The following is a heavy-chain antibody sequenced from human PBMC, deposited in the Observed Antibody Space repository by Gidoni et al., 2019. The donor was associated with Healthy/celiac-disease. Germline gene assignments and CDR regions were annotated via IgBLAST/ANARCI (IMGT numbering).Heavy chain of an antibody. CDR3: ARGLPYYGSGSYYYFDY. V-gene: IGHV3-20*04. CDR1: GFTFDDYG. D-gene: IGHD3-10*01. CDR2: INWNGGST. Sequence: EVQLVESGGGVVRPGGSLRLSCAASGFTFDDYGMSWVRHAPGKGLEWVSGINWNGGSTGYADSVKGRFTISRDNAKNSLYLQMNSLRAEDTALYYCARGLPYYGSGSYYYFDYWGQGTLVTVSS. J-gene: IGHJ4*02.